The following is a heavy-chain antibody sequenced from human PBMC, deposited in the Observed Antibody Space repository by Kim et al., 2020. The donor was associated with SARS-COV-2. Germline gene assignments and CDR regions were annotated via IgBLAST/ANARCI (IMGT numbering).Heavy chain of an antibody. CDR3: ARHPSGSYYYYYGMDV. J-gene: IGHJ6*02. V-gene: IGHV3-30*07. D-gene: IGHD1-26*01. Sequence: SVEDPLTISNDKSNETLYLQMNSLEAEDTAVYYCARHPSGSYYYYYGMDVWGQGTTVTVSS.